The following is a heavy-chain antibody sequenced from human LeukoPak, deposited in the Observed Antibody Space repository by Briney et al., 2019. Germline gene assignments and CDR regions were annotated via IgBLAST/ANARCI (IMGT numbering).Heavy chain of an antibody. CDR3: ARLPNYCSSTSCYEDY. CDR1: GGSISSYY. Sequence: PSETLSLTCTVSGGSISSYYWSWIRQPPGKGLEWIGYIYYSGSTNYNPSLKSRVTISVDTSKNQFSLKLSSVTAADTAVYYCARLPNYCSSTSCYEDYWGQGTLVTVSS. CDR2: IYYSGST. V-gene: IGHV4-59*01. D-gene: IGHD2-2*01. J-gene: IGHJ4*02.